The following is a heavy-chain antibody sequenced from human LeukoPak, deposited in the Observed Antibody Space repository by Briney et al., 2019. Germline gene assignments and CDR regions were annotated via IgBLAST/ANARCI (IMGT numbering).Heavy chain of an antibody. J-gene: IGHJ5*02. CDR3: ARAAVRGVRRVKWFDP. V-gene: IGHV4-59*01. D-gene: IGHD3-10*01. CDR1: GGSISSYY. Sequence: PSETLSLTCTVSGGSISSYYWSWIRQPPGKGLEWIGYIYYSGSTNYNPSLKSRVTISVDTSKNQFSLKLSSVTAADTAVYYCARAAVRGVRRVKWFDPWGQGTLVTVSS. CDR2: IYYSGST.